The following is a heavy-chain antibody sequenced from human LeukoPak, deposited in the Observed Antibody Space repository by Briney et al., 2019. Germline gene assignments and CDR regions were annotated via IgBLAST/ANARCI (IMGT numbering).Heavy chain of an antibody. Sequence: PSETLSLTCTVSGGSINSSSYYWGWIRQPPGKGLEWIGSIYYSGSTYYNPSLKSRGTISADTSKNEFSLKLSSVTAADTALYYCARRYCSSTSCYLNYYYMDVWGKGTTVTVSS. CDR1: GGSINSSSYY. CDR3: ARRYCSSTSCYLNYYYMDV. J-gene: IGHJ6*03. D-gene: IGHD2-2*01. CDR2: IYYSGST. V-gene: IGHV4-39*01.